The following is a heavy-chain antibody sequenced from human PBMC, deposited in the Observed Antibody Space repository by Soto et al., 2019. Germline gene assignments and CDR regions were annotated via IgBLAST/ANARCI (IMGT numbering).Heavy chain of an antibody. CDR2: IKSKTDGGTT. CDR3: TTGGNCSGGSCYPPYYYYYGMDV. Sequence: EVQLVESGGGLVKPGGSLRLSCAASGFTFSNAWMSWVRQAPGKGLEWVGRIKSKTDGGTTDYAAPVKGRFTISRDDSKNTLYLQMNSLKTEDTAVYYCTTGGNCSGGSCYPPYYYYYGMDVWGQGTTVTVSS. J-gene: IGHJ6*02. CDR1: GFTFSNAW. D-gene: IGHD2-15*01. V-gene: IGHV3-15*01.